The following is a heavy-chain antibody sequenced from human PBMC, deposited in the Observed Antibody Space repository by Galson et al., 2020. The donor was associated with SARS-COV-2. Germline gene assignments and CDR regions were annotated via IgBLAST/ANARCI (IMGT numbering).Heavy chain of an antibody. CDR2: INTNTGNP. V-gene: IGHV7-4-1*02. J-gene: IGHJ6*03. Sequence: ASVKVSCKASGYTFTSYAMNWVRQAPGQGLEWMGWINTNTGNPTYAQGFTGRFVFSLDTSVSTAYLQISSLKAEDTAVYYCARTSYSGNDYDMDVWGKGTTVTVSS. D-gene: IGHD5-12*01. CDR3: ARTSYSGNDYDMDV. CDR1: GYTFTSYA.